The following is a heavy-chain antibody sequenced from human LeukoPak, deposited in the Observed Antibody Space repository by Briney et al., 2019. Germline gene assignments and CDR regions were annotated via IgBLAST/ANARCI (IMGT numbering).Heavy chain of an antibody. J-gene: IGHJ4*02. D-gene: IGHD5-18*01. V-gene: IGHV4-38-2*02. CDR2: IYHSGST. Sequence: PSETLSLTCTVSGYSISSGYYWGWIRQPPGKGLEWIGSIYHSGSTSYNPSLKSRVTISVDTSKNQFSLKLSSVTAADTAVYYCARLSTDTAMVRSPARHTYFDYWGQGTLVTVSS. CDR1: GYSISSGYY. CDR3: ARLSTDTAMVRSPARHTYFDY.